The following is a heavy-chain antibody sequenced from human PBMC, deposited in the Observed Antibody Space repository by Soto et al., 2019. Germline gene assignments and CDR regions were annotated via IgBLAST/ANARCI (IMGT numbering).Heavy chain of an antibody. Sequence: ASVKVSCKASGYTFTGYYMHWVRQAPGQGLEWMGWINPNSGGTNYAQKFQGRVTMTRDTSISTAYMELSRLRSDDTAVYYCASLGLHCSGGSCHDWFDPWGQGTLVTAPQ. CDR2: INPNSGGT. CDR3: ASLGLHCSGGSCHDWFDP. D-gene: IGHD2-15*01. CDR1: GYTFTGYY. J-gene: IGHJ5*02. V-gene: IGHV1-2*02.